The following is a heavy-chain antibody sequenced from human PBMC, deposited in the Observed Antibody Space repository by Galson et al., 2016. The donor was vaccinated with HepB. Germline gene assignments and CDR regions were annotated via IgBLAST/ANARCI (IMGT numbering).Heavy chain of an antibody. V-gene: IGHV3-23*01. D-gene: IGHD5/OR15-5a*01. J-gene: IGHJ4*02. CDR2: ISRSGGVT. CDR3: VKASDRVHDDMFFDY. Sequence: EWVSSISRSGGVTYYTDSVKGRFTISRDNSKNTMHLQMNSLRAEETALYYRVKASDRVHDDMFFDYWGQGTLVTVSS.